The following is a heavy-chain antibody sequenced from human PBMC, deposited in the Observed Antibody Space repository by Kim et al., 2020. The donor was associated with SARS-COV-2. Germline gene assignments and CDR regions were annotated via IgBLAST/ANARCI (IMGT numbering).Heavy chain of an antibody. CDR2: IKQDGSEK. CDR1: GFTFSSYW. D-gene: IGHD1-7*01. J-gene: IGHJ4*02. V-gene: IGHV3-7*03. CDR3: ARDPHEGSRTREYYFDY. Sequence: GGSLRLSCAASGFTFSSYWMSWVRQAPGKGLEWVANIKQDGSEKYYVDSVKGRFTISRDNAKNSLYLQMNSLRAEDTAVYYCARDPHEGSRTREYYFDYWGQGTLVTVSS.